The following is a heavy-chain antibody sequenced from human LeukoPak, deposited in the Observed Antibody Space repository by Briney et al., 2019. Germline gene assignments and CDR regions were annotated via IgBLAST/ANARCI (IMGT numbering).Heavy chain of an antibody. J-gene: IGHJ4*02. D-gene: IGHD2-2*03. CDR1: GFTFSSYG. CDR3: AKDGGYCSSTSCYPNSEYFDY. V-gene: IGHV3-30*02. Sequence: GGSLRLSCAASGFTFSSYGMHWVRQAPGRGLEWVAFIRYDGSNKYYADSVKGRFTISRDNSKNTLYLQMNSLRAEDTAVYYCAKDGGYCSSTSCYPNSEYFDYWGQGTLVTVSS. CDR2: IRYDGSNK.